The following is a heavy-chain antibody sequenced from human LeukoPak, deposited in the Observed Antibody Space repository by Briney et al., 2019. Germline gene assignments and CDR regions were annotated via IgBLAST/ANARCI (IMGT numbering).Heavy chain of an antibody. Sequence: KPSETLSLTCAVSGYSISSGYYWGWIRPPPGKGLEWIGSIYHTGSTYYNPSLKSRVTISVDTSKNQFSLKLSSVTAADTAVYYCACCSGGTCYGGWFDRWGQGTLVTVSS. D-gene: IGHD2-15*01. J-gene: IGHJ5*02. V-gene: IGHV4-38-2*01. CDR1: GYSISSGYY. CDR2: IYHTGST. CDR3: ACCSGGTCYGGWFDR.